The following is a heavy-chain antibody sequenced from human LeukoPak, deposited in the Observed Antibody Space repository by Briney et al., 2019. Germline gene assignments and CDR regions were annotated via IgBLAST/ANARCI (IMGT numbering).Heavy chain of an antibody. J-gene: IGHJ4*02. CDR1: GGSISSYY. V-gene: IGHV4-59*01. CDR3: ARIQLWLGYFDY. CDR2: IYYSGST. D-gene: IGHD5-18*01. Sequence: SETLSLTCTVSGGSISSYYWSWIRQPPGKGLEWIGYIYYSGSTNYNPSLKSRVTISVDTSKNQFSLKLSSVTAADTAVYYCARIQLWLGYFDYWGQGTLVTVSS.